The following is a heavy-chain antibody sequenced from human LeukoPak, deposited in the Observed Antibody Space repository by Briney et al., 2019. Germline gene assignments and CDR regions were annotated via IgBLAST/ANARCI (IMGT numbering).Heavy chain of an antibody. CDR3: ASIAAAGSSFDY. D-gene: IGHD6-13*01. V-gene: IGHV3-30*04. CDR1: GFTFSSYA. CDR2: ISYDGSNK. J-gene: IGHJ4*02. Sequence: GGSLRLSCAASGFTFSSYAMHWVRQAPGKGLEWVAVISYDGSNKYYADSVKGRFTISRDNSKNTLYLQMNSLRAEDTAVYYCASIAAAGSSFDYWGQGTLVTVTS.